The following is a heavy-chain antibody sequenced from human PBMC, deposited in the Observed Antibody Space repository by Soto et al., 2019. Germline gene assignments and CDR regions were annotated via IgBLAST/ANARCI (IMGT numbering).Heavy chain of an antibody. D-gene: IGHD3-16*01. CDR1: GFTFSTYG. CDR2: IWYDGSNQ. CDR3: ARETNEGGFDI. J-gene: IGHJ3*02. V-gene: IGHV3-33*01. Sequence: QVQLVESGGGVVQPGRSLRLSCVASGFTFSTYGMHWVRQAPGKGLEWVALIWYDGSNQDYADSVKCRFIISRDNSKNTMDLEMSGLRAEGTAVYYCARETNEGGFDIWGQGTVVTVSS.